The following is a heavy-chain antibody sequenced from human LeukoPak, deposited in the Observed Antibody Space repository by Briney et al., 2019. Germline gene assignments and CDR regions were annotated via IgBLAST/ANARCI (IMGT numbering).Heavy chain of an antibody. CDR1: GFTFSSYS. J-gene: IGHJ4*02. CDR3: ARVNRGNYYGSGSPHLPDY. V-gene: IGHV3-21*01. D-gene: IGHD3-10*01. CDR2: ISSSSSYI. Sequence: GGSLRLSCAASGFTFSSYSSNWVRQAPGKGLEWVSSISSSSSYIYYADSVKGRFTISRDNAKNSLYLQMNSLRAEDTAVYYCARVNRGNYYGSGSPHLPDYWGQGTLVTVSS.